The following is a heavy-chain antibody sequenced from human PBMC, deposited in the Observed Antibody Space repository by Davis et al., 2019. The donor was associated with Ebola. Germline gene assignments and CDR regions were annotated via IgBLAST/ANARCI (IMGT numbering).Heavy chain of an antibody. D-gene: IGHD2-2*01. CDR2: INHSGST. Sequence: SETLSLTCTVSGGSISSSSSYWGWIRQPPGKGLEWIGEINHSGSTNYNPSLTILVTISVDTSKNQFPLQLSTVTAADTAVYYCARRYSLPEGWLDPWGQGTLVTVSS. CDR3: ARRYSLPEGWLDP. J-gene: IGHJ5*02. CDR1: GGSISSSSSY. V-gene: IGHV4-39*06.